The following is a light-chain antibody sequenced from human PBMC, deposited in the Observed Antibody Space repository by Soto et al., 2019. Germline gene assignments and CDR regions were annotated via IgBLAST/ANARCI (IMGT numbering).Light chain of an antibody. CDR3: HQSYTDPWT. CDR2: AAS. Sequence: QMTQSPSSLSASVGDRVTITCRASQSIGRHLNWYQQKPGKAPRPLIYAASTLESGVPSRFIGRGSGTDFTLTISTLQPEDFATYSCHQSYTDPWTFGQGTKVEIK. CDR1: QSIGRH. V-gene: IGKV1-39*01. J-gene: IGKJ1*01.